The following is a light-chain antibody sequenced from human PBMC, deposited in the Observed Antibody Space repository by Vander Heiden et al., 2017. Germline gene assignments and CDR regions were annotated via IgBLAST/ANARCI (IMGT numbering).Light chain of an antibody. Sequence: DIQMTQSPSSLSAFVGDRVTITCRASQGISNYLVWFQQKPGKAPKSLIYAASNLQTGVPSKFSGSGSGTEFTLTISSLQPEDFATYYCQQYHSYPITFGQGTRLEIK. CDR1: QGISNY. CDR3: QQYHSYPIT. V-gene: IGKV1-16*02. CDR2: AAS. J-gene: IGKJ5*01.